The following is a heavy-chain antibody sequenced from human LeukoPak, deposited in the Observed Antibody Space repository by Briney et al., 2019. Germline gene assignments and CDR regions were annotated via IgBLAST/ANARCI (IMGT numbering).Heavy chain of an antibody. CDR1: GGSISSGGYY. V-gene: IGHV4-31*03. CDR2: IYYSGST. CDR3: ARGRPIFGVEYGMDV. D-gene: IGHD3-3*01. Sequence: SQTLSLTCTVSGGSISSGGYYWSWIRQHPGKGLEWIGYIYYSGSTNYNPSLKSRVTISVDTSKNQFSLKLSSVTAADTAVYYCARGRPIFGVEYGMDVWGQGTTVTVSS. J-gene: IGHJ6*02.